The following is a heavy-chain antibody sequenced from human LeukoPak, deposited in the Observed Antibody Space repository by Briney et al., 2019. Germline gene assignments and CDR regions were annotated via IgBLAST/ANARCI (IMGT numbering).Heavy chain of an antibody. CDR2: MHPGNGNT. D-gene: IGHD2-21*02. V-gene: IGHV1-2*02. CDR3: AREGSYCVGGDCYSFDF. Sequence: GASVKVSCKASGYRFISNYIQWVRQAPGLGPEWMGWMHPGNGNTRYAEKFQGRVTMTRDTSINTAYMDPSSLRYDDTAVYYCAREGSYCVGGDCYSFDFWGQGTLITVSS. J-gene: IGHJ4*02. CDR1: GYRFISNY.